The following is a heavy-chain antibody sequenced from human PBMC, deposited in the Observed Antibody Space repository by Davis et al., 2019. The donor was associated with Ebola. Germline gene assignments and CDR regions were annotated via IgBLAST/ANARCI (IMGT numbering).Heavy chain of an antibody. J-gene: IGHJ4*02. CDR3: ASAGYTYGFDY. D-gene: IGHD5-18*01. V-gene: IGHV4-4*02. Sequence: SETLSLTCAVSGGSISSSNWWTWVRQPPGKGLEWIGYIYHSGSTYYNPSLKSRVTISVDRSKNQFSLKLSSVTAADTAVYYCASAGYTYGFDYWGQGTLVTVSS. CDR2: IYHSGST. CDR1: GGSISSSNW.